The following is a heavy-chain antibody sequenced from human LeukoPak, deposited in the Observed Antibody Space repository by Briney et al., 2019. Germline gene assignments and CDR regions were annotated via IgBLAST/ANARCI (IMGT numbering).Heavy chain of an antibody. CDR3: ARHIRAPYYYGSGSLDY. D-gene: IGHD3-10*01. CDR2: IYPGDSDT. V-gene: IGHV5-51*01. CDR1: GYSFTSYW. Sequence: GEPLKISCKGSGYSFTSYWIGWVRQMPGKGLEWMGIIYPGDSDTRYSPSFQGQVTISADKSISTAYLQWSSLKASDTAMYYCARHIRAPYYYGSGSLDYWGQGTLVTVSS. J-gene: IGHJ4*02.